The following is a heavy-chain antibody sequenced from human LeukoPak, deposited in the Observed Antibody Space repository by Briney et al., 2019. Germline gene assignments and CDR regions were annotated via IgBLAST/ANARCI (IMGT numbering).Heavy chain of an antibody. V-gene: IGHV3-53*01. D-gene: IGHD5-18*01. CDR3: ARRYSYGAPFDY. CDR1: GFTVSSNY. Sequence: GGSLRLSCAASGFTVSSNYMSWVRQAPGKGLEWVSVIYSGGSTYYADSVKGRFTISRDNSKNTLYLQMNSLRAEDTAVYYCARRYSYGAPFDYWGQGTLVTVSS. CDR2: IYSGGST. J-gene: IGHJ4*02.